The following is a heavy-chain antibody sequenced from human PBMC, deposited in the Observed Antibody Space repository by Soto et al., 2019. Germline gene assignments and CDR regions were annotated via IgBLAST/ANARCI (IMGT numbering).Heavy chain of an antibody. D-gene: IGHD1-26*01. CDR1: GFTFSSYG. CDR2: IWYDGSNK. CDR3: ARDRGPKWDRVVPWFDP. V-gene: IGHV3-33*01. Sequence: GGSLRLSCAASGFTFSSYGMHWVRQAPGKGLEWVAVIWYDGSNKYYADSGKGRFTISRDNSKNKLYLQMNGLRAEDTAVYYCARDRGPKWDRVVPWFDPWGQGTLVTVSS. J-gene: IGHJ5*02.